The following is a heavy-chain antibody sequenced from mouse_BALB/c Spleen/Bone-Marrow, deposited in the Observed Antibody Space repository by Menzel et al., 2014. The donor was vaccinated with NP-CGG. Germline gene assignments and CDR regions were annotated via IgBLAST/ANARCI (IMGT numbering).Heavy chain of an antibody. J-gene: IGHJ2*01. CDR2: INPSTGYA. CDR3: ARDY. Sequence: QVQLQQSGPELAKPGASVKMSCRASGYTFTDTWIHWIKQRPGRGLEWIGYINPSTGYAEYNQNFKDKATLTVGKSSSTAYMQLSSLTSEDSAVYYCARDYWGQGTTLTVSS. CDR1: GYTFTDTW. V-gene: IGHV1-7*01.